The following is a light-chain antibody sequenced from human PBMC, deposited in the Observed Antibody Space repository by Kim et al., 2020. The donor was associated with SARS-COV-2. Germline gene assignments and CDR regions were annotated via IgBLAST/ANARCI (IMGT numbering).Light chain of an antibody. Sequence: VGLGQTVRITCQGDSLRSYYATWYQHKPGQAPILVIYGKNNRPSGIPDRFSGSSSGNTASLTITGTQAGDEADYYCNSRDSNDNVVFGGGTQLTVL. V-gene: IGLV3-19*01. CDR2: GKN. CDR1: SLRSYY. CDR3: NSRDSNDNVV. J-gene: IGLJ2*01.